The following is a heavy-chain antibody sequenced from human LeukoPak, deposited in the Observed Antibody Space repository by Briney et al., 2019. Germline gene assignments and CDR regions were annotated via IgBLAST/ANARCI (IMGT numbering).Heavy chain of an antibody. CDR2: ISYDGSNK. CDR3: AKDLAVESDYGMDV. D-gene: IGHD2-2*01. Sequence: PGGSLRPSCAASGFTFSSYGMHWVRQAPGKGLEWVAVISYDGSNKYYADSVKGRFTISRDNSKNTLYLQMNSLRAEDTAVYYCAKDLAVESDYGMDVWGQGTTVTVSS. J-gene: IGHJ6*02. CDR1: GFTFSSYG. V-gene: IGHV3-30*18.